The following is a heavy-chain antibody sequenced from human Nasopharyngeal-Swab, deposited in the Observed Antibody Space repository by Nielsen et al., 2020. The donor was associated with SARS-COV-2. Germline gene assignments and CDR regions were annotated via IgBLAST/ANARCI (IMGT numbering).Heavy chain of an antibody. Sequence: WVRQAPGQGLEWMGRINPNSGGTNYAQKFQGRVTMTRDTSISTAYMELSRPRSDDTAVYYCARGRVPTEDYWGQGTLVTVSS. V-gene: IGHV1-2*06. CDR2: INPNSGGT. CDR3: ARGRVPTEDY. D-gene: IGHD2-2*01. J-gene: IGHJ4*02.